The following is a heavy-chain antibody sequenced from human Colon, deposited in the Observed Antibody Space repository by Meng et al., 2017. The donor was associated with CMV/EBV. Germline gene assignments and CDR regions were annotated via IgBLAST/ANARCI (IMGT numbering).Heavy chain of an antibody. Sequence: PCQASGYTFTSYTIHWVRQAPGQRPEWMGWIDCGDGDTRNSPSFQGRVTITEDTSATTVYLTLTSLTSEDTAVYYCARGPTDFGDTWGPGTLVTVSS. V-gene: IGHV1-3*01. D-gene: IGHD4-17*01. CDR1: GYTFTSYT. J-gene: IGHJ5*02. CDR3: ARGPTDFGDT. CDR2: IDCGDGDT.